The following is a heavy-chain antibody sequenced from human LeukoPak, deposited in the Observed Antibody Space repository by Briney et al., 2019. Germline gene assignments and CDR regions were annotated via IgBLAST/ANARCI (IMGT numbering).Heavy chain of an antibody. D-gene: IGHD3-9*01. J-gene: IGHJ4*02. Sequence: SETLSLTCTFSGGSISSYYWSWIRQPPGKGLEGIGYIYYSGSTNYNPSLKSRVTISVDTSKNQFSLKLSSVTAADTAVYYCARSNYDILTGHFDYWGQGTLVTVSS. CDR2: IYYSGST. V-gene: IGHV4-59*01. CDR1: GGSISSYY. CDR3: ARSNYDILTGHFDY.